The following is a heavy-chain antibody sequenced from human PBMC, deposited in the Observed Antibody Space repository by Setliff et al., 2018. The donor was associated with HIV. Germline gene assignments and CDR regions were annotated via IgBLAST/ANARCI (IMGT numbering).Heavy chain of an antibody. Sequence: PGGSLRLSCAASGFTFSNYSMNWVRQTPGKGLEWVSSISASATYIYYADSVKGRFTISRDNSKNTLFLQMNSLRAEDTAVYYCAKDRRYYYGSGSYAAETWGQGTLVTVSS. CDR1: GFTFSNYS. CDR2: ISASATYI. V-gene: IGHV3-21*04. D-gene: IGHD3-10*01. J-gene: IGHJ5*02. CDR3: AKDRRYYYGSGSYAAET.